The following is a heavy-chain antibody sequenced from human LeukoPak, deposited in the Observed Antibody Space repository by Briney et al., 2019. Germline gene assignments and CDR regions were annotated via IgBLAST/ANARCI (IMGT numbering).Heavy chain of an antibody. Sequence: PSETLSLTCTVSGGSISSYYWSWIRQPPGKGLEWIGHIYYSGSTNYNPSLKSRVTIPVDTSKDQFSLKLSSVTAADTAVYYCARYSRSSTYYLDYWGQGTLVTVSS. V-gene: IGHV4-59*08. CDR1: GGSISSYY. D-gene: IGHD2-2*01. CDR3: ARYSRSSTYYLDY. CDR2: IYYSGST. J-gene: IGHJ4*02.